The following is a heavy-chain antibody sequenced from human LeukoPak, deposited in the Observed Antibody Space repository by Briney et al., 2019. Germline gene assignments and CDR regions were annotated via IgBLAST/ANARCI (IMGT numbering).Heavy chain of an antibody. CDR3: ARVDSSGWYAHPDY. Sequence: ASVKVSCKASGNTFTGHYMHWVRQAPGQGLEWMGWINPNSGGTKYAQKFQGRVTITRNTSISTAYMELRSLRSDDTAVYYCARVDSSGWYAHPDYWGQGTLVTVSS. CDR1: GNTFTGHY. CDR2: INPNSGGT. J-gene: IGHJ4*02. V-gene: IGHV1-2*02. D-gene: IGHD6-19*01.